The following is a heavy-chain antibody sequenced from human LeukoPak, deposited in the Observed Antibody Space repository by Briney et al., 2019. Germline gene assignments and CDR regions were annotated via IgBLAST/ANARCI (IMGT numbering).Heavy chain of an antibody. Sequence: SETLSLTCTVSGGPISSYYWSWIRQPAGKGLEWIGRIYTSGSTNYNPSLKSRVTMSVDTSKNQFSLKLSSVTAADTAVYYCAREYSSSSGAYYFDSWGQGTLVTVSS. J-gene: IGHJ4*02. CDR3: AREYSSSSGAYYFDS. V-gene: IGHV4-4*07. CDR1: GGPISSYY. D-gene: IGHD6-6*01. CDR2: IYTSGST.